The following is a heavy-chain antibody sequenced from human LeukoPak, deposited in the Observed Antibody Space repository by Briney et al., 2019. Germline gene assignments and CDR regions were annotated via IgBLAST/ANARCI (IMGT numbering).Heavy chain of an antibody. D-gene: IGHD2-15*01. Sequence: SETLSLTCAVYGGSFSGYYWSWIRQPPGKGLEWIGEINHSGSTNYNPSLKSRVTISVDTSKNQFSLKLSSVTAADTAVYYCARRAVVVAATRHYYYYYMDVWGKGTTVTISS. CDR3: ARRAVVVAATRHYYYYYMDV. J-gene: IGHJ6*03. CDR1: GGSFSGYY. CDR2: INHSGST. V-gene: IGHV4-34*01.